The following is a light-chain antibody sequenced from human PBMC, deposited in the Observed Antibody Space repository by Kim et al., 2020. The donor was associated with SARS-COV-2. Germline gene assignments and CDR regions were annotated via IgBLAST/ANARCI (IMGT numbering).Light chain of an antibody. CDR2: EDN. CDR3: QCYDSSNQV. Sequence: GKTVTISCTRSSGSIASNDVQWYQQRPGSSPTTVIYEDNQRPSGVPDRFSGSIDRSSNSASLTISGLQTEDEADYYCQCYDSSNQVFGGGTKLTVL. V-gene: IGLV6-57*01. J-gene: IGLJ3*02. CDR1: SGSIASND.